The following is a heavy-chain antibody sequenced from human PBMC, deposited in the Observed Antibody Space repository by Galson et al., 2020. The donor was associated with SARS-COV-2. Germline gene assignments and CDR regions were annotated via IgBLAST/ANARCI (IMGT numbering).Heavy chain of an antibody. D-gene: IGHD2-2*01. V-gene: IGHV4-59*13. CDR2: IYYSGST. CDR1: GGSISSYY. J-gene: IGHJ5*02. CDR3: ARGEYQLVIDP. Sequence: SETLSLTCTVSGGSISSYYWSWIRQPPGKGLEWIGYIYYSGSTNYNPSLKSRVTISVDTSKNQFSLKLSSVTAADTAVYYCARGEYQLVIDPWGQGTLVTVSS.